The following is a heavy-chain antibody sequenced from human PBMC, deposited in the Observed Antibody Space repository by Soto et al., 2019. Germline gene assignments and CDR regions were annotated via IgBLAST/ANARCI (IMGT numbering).Heavy chain of an antibody. V-gene: IGHV4-59*01. CDR2: IYYSGST. CDR1: GGSISSYY. CDR3: ARSRYNWNSHFDY. Sequence: SETLSLTCTVSGGSISSYYWSWIRQPPGKGLEWIGYIYYSGSTNYNPSLKSRVTISVDTSKNQFSLKLSSVTAADTAVYYCARSRYNWNSHFDYWGQGTLVTVSS. J-gene: IGHJ4*02. D-gene: IGHD1-7*01.